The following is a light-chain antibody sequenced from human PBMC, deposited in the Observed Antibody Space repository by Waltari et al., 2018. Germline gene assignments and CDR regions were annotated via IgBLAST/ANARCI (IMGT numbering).Light chain of an antibody. CDR3: QSYDTSLSEMV. Sequence: QSVLTQPPSASGAPGQTVTISCTGSNSNIGAGYYVHWYQHLPGGAPKLLIDRVYNRPSGVPGRFSGSKSGTSASLAITGLQADDEGDYYCQSYDTSLSEMVFGGGTRLTVL. V-gene: IGLV1-40*01. CDR2: RVY. J-gene: IGLJ3*02. CDR1: NSNIGAGYY.